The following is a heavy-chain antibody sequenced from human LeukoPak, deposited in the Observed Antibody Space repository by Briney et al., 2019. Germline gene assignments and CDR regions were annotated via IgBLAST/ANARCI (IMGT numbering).Heavy chain of an antibody. CDR3: AKDVAFKYAGSGSYFDY. D-gene: IGHD3-10*01. CDR2: IRYDGSNK. Sequence: PGGSLRLSCAASGFTFSSYGMHWVRQAPGKGLEWVAFIRYDGSNKYYADSVKGRFTISRDNSKNTLYLQMNSLRAEDTAVYYCAKDVAFKYAGSGSYFDYWGQGTLVTVSS. V-gene: IGHV3-30*02. CDR1: GFTFSSYG. J-gene: IGHJ4*02.